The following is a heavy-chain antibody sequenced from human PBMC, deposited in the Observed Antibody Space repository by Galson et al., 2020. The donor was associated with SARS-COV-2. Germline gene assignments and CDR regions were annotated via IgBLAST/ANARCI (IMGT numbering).Heavy chain of an antibody. V-gene: IGHV5-51*01. CDR2: IYPGDSDT. Sequence: GESLKISCKGSGYRYTTYWIGWVRQMPGKGLEWMGIIYPGDSDTSYSPSFQGQVTIYADKSISTAYLQWSSLKAADTAMYYCARLYCGGDCPFVYRGQGTRVTVSS. CDR3: ARLYCGGDCPFVY. CDR1: GYRYTTYW. J-gene: IGHJ4*02. D-gene: IGHD2-21*02.